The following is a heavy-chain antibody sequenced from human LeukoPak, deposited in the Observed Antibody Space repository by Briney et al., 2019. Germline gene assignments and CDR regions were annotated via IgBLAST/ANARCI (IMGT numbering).Heavy chain of an antibody. D-gene: IGHD3-3*01. CDR3: ARAAGRITIFGVVISGWFDP. J-gene: IGHJ5*02. CDR2: IIPIFGTA. CDR1: GGTFSSYA. Sequence: SVKVSRKASGGTFSSYAISWVRQAPGQGLEWMGGIIPIFGTANYAQKFQGRVTITTDESTSTAYMELSSLRSEDTAVYYCARAAGRITIFGVVISGWFDPWGQGTLVTVSS. V-gene: IGHV1-69*05.